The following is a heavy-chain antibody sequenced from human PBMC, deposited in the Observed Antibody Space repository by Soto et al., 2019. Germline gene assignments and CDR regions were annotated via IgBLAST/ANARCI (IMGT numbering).Heavy chain of an antibody. D-gene: IGHD3-22*01. Sequence: RGESLKISCKGSGFSFRSYWIGWVRQMPGKGLEWMGIIYPGDSDTTYSPSFRGQVTISADKSISTAYLQWSSLKASDTATYYCAREDTSGYYFYDYWGQGTQVTVSS. CDR1: GFSFRSYW. CDR2: IYPGDSDT. CDR3: AREDTSGYYFYDY. J-gene: IGHJ4*02. V-gene: IGHV5-51*01.